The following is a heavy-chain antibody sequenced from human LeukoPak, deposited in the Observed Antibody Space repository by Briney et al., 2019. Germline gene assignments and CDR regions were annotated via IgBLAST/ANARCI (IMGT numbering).Heavy chain of an antibody. CDR1: GFTCSSYG. V-gene: IGHV3-33*01. CDR3: ARDRLVPAATPHFDY. J-gene: IGHJ4*02. CDR2: IWYDGSNK. D-gene: IGHD2-2*01. Sequence: SGGSLRLSCAASGFTCSSYGMHWVRQAPGKGLEWVAVIWYDGSNKDYADSVKGRFTISRDNSKNTLYLQMNSLRAEDTAVYYCARDRLVPAATPHFDYWGQGTLVTVSS.